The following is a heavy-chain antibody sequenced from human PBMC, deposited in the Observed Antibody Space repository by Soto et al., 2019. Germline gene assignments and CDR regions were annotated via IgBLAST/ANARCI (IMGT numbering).Heavy chain of an antibody. Sequence: GGSLRLSCAASGFTFSSVWMHWVRQAPGKGLEWVGRIKSKTDGETRDYAAPVKGRFTISRDDSKNALYLQMNSLKTEDTAVYYCTTNIYLGDLLRDSWGQGTLVTVSS. CDR3: TTNIYLGDLLRDS. V-gene: IGHV3-15*07. CDR1: GFTFSSVW. J-gene: IGHJ4*02. CDR2: IKSKTDGETR. D-gene: IGHD3-16*01.